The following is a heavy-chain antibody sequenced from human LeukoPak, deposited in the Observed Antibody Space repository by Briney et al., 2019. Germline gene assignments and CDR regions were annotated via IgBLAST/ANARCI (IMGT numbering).Heavy chain of an antibody. CDR1: GYTFTSYY. Sequence: ASVKVSCKASGYTFTSYYMHWVRQAPGQGLEWMGIINPSGGSTSYAQKFQGRVTMTRDTSTSTAYMELSRLRSDDTAVYYCARETRITILGQYNWFDPWGQGTLVTVSS. J-gene: IGHJ5*02. D-gene: IGHD3-9*01. V-gene: IGHV1-46*01. CDR3: ARETRITILGQYNWFDP. CDR2: INPSGGST.